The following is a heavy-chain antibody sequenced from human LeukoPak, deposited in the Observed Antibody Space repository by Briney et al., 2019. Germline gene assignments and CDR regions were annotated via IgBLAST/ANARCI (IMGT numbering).Heavy chain of an antibody. CDR1: GGSFSGYY. CDR3: AREAPRVGNSY. J-gene: IGHJ4*02. V-gene: IGHV4-34*01. CDR2: INHSGST. Sequence: SETLSLTCAVYGGSFSGYYWSWIRQPPGEGLEWIGEINHSGSTNYNPSLKSRVTISVDTSKNQFSLKLSSVTAADTAVYYCAREAPRVGNSYWGQGTLVTVSS. D-gene: IGHD4-23*01.